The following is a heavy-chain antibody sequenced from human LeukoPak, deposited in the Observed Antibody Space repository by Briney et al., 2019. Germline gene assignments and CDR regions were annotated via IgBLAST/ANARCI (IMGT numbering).Heavy chain of an antibody. V-gene: IGHV1-69*13. CDR1: GGTFSSYA. D-gene: IGHD3-22*01. Sequence: SVKVSCKASGGTFSSYAISWVRQAPGQGLEWMGGIIPIFGTANYAQKFQGRVTITADESTSTAYMELSSLRSEDTAVCYCARRPKDYYDSSGYGSHAFDIWGQGTMVTVSS. CDR3: ARRPKDYYDSSGYGSHAFDI. J-gene: IGHJ3*02. CDR2: IIPIFGTA.